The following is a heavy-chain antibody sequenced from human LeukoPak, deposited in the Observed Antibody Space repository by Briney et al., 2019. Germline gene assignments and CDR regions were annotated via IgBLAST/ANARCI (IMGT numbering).Heavy chain of an antibody. V-gene: IGHV3-53*01. CDR1: GFTFNSYS. CDR3: ARDLGWYFDY. CDR2: IYSGGST. Sequence: PGGSLRLSCAASGFTFNSYSMNWVRQAPGKGLEWVSVIYSGGSTYYADSVKGRFTISRDNSKNTLYLQMNSLRAEDTAVYYCARDLGWYFDYWGQGTLVTVSS. J-gene: IGHJ4*02. D-gene: IGHD2-2*03.